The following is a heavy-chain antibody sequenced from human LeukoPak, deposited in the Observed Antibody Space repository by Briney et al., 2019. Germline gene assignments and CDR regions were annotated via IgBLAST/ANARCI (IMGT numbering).Heavy chain of an antibody. CDR2: IIPIFGTV. Sequence: SVKVSCKASGGTFSSYATNWVRQAPGQGLEWMGGIIPIFGTVNYAQKFQGRVTITADESTSTAYMELSSLRSGDTAVYYCARGTYYYDSSGYSRNDYWGQGTLVTVSS. CDR3: ARGTYYYDSSGYSRNDY. J-gene: IGHJ4*02. D-gene: IGHD3-22*01. V-gene: IGHV1-69*13. CDR1: GGTFSSYA.